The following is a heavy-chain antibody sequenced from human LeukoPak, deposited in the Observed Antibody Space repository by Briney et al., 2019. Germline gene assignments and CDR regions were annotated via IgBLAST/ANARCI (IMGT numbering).Heavy chain of an antibody. V-gene: IGHV1-69*13. CDR3: ASFWYSYDFGSTYYLDF. J-gene: IGHJ4*02. CDR1: GGTFSSYG. D-gene: IGHD5-18*01. CDR2: IIPIFGTA. Sequence: SVKLSCKASGGTFSSYGISWVRQAPGQGLEWMGGIIPIFGTANYAQKFQGRVTITADESTSTAYMELSSLRSEDTAVYYCASFWYSYDFGSTYYLDFWGQGTLVTVSS.